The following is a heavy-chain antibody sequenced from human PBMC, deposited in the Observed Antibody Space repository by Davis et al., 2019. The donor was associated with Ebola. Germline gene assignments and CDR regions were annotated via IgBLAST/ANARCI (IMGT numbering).Heavy chain of an antibody. D-gene: IGHD4/OR15-4a*01. CDR1: GGSISSGASS. Sequence: PSETLSLTCTVSGGSISSGASSWSWIRQPPGKGLEWIGYIYHSGTTYYNPSLKSRVTISVDRSKNQFSLQLTSVTAADTAVYYCARGTMVGPLDYWGQGTLITVSS. CDR2: IYHSGTT. J-gene: IGHJ4*02. CDR3: ARGTMVGPLDY. V-gene: IGHV4-30-2*01.